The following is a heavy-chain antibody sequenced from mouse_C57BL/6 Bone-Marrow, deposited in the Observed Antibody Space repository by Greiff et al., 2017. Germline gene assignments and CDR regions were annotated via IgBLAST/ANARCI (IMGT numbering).Heavy chain of an antibody. CDR3: ARDDYDGDFDY. Sequence: VQLQQSGAELVKPGASVKLSCTASGFNIKDYYMHWVKQRTEQGLEWIGRIDPEDGETKYAPKFPGKATITADTSSNTAYLQLSSLTSEDTAVYYCARDDYDGDFDYWGQGTTLTVSS. D-gene: IGHD2-4*01. CDR1: GFNIKDYY. CDR2: IDPEDGET. J-gene: IGHJ2*01. V-gene: IGHV14-2*01.